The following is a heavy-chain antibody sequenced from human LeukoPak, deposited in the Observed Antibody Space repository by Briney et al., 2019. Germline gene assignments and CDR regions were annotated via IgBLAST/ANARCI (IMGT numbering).Heavy chain of an antibody. D-gene: IGHD4-17*01. Sequence: GESLKISCKGSGYSFAYWIGWVRQMPGKGLEWMGIIYSGDSHTKYSPSFQGRVTISADKSISTAYLQWSSLEASDTAMYYCASARHGDYVWDYWGQGTLVTVSS. CDR2: IYSGDSHT. J-gene: IGHJ4*02. V-gene: IGHV5-51*01. CDR3: ASARHGDYVWDY. CDR1: GYSFAYW.